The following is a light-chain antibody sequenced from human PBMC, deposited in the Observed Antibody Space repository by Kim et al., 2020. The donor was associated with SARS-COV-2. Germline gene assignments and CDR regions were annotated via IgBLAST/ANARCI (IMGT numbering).Light chain of an antibody. J-gene: IGLJ2*01. CDR1: SSDVGGYNY. Sequence: GQSDTISCTGTSSDVGGYNYVTWYQTHPGKAPKLMIYDVTKRPSGVPDRFSGSKSGNTASLTISGLQGEDEADYYCCSYAGSYTEVFGGGTQLTVL. V-gene: IGLV2-11*01. CDR2: DVT. CDR3: CSYAGSYTEV.